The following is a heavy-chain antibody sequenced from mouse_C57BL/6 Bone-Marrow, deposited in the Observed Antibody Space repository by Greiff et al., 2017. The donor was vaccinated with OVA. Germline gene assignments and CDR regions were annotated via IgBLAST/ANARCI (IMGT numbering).Heavy chain of an antibody. D-gene: IGHD2-1*01. Sequence: EVQLQQSGPELVKPGASVKISCKASGYTFTDYYMNWVKQSHGKSLEWIGDINPNNGGTSYNQKFKGKATLTVDKSYSTASMELRSLTSEDSAVYYCASSSIYYGNSPINMDYWGQGTSVTVSS. CDR2: INPNNGGT. CDR1: GYTFTDYY. CDR3: ASSSIYYGNSPINMDY. J-gene: IGHJ4*01. V-gene: IGHV1-26*01.